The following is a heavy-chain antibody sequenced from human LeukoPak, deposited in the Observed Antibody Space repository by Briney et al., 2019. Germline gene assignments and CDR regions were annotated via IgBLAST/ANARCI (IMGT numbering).Heavy chain of an antibody. CDR1: GFTFDNYA. CDR3: ARDGCGANCLPDF. D-gene: IGHD2-21*02. Sequence: GGSLRLSCVASGFTFDNYAMHWVRQVPGKGLEWVSVIRWNSDSIVYADSVKGRFTISRDNAKNSLYLQMNSLRAEDTAFYYCARDGCGANCLPDFWGQGTLVTVSS. V-gene: IGHV3-9*01. CDR2: IRWNSDSI. J-gene: IGHJ4*02.